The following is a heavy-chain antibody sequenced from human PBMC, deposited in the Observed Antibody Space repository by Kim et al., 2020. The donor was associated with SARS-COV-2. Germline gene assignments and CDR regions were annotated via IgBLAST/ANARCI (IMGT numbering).Heavy chain of an antibody. CDR1: GFTFSDYY. J-gene: IGHJ6*02. Sequence: GGSLRLSCAASGFTFSDYYMSWIRQAPGKGLEWVSYISSSGSTIYYADSVKGRFTISRDNAKNSLYLQMNSLRAEDTAVYYCARDRGYDFWSGYYLSGYYYYGMDVWGQGTTVTVSS. D-gene: IGHD3-3*01. V-gene: IGHV3-11*01. CDR2: ISSSGSTI. CDR3: ARDRGYDFWSGYYLSGYYYYGMDV.